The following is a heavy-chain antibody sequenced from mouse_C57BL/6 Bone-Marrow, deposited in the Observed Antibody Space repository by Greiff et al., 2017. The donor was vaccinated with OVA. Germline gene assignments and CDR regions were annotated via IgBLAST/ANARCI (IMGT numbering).Heavy chain of an antibody. J-gene: IGHJ3*01. CDR3: ARDSWDVGAY. D-gene: IGHD4-1*01. CDR1: GYTFTDYY. CDR2: IYPGSGNT. Sequence: VQLQQSGAELVRPGASVKLSCKASGYTFTDYYINWVKQRPGQGLEWIARIYPGSGNTYYNEKFKGKATLTAEKSSSTAYMQRSSLTSEDSAVYFCARDSWDVGAYWGQGTLVTVSA. V-gene: IGHV1-76*01.